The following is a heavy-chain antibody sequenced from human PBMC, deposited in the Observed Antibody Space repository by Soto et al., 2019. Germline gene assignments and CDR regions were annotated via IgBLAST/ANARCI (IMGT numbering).Heavy chain of an antibody. Sequence: EVQLMESGGDLVQPGGSLRLSGAASGFNFDGFGMYWFRQAPGKGLEFVSAADSSGTYTYYEDSVKGRFTISRDNSKNSLFPQMGSLRIEYMAVYYWARCLAGIGQKWLDPWGQATLVTVSS. CDR1: GFNFDGFG. V-gene: IGHV3-64*07. J-gene: IGHJ5*02. CDR2: ADSSGTYT. CDR3: ARCLAGIGQKWLDP. D-gene: IGHD3-16*01.